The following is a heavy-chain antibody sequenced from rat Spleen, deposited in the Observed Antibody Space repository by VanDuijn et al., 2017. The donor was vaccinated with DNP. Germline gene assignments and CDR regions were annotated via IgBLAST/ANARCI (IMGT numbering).Heavy chain of an antibody. CDR2: MSPTTRSS. V-gene: IGHV5S13*01. CDR3: ATSPGPNWFAY. J-gene: IGHJ3*01. Sequence: EVQLVESGGDLVQPGRSLRLSCVASGFSFRDYDMAWVRQAPTKGLEWVACMSPTTRSSYYRDSVRGRFTVSRDDSTNTLYLQMDSLRSEDTATYYCATSPGPNWFAYWGQGTLVTVSS. D-gene: IGHD1-4*01. CDR1: GFSFRDYD.